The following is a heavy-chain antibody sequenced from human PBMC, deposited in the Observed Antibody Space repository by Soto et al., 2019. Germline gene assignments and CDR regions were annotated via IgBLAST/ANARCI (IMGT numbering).Heavy chain of an antibody. CDR3: ASADTLSPYSFDY. CDR1: GFTFSSYS. D-gene: IGHD3-9*01. J-gene: IGHJ4*02. V-gene: IGHV3-21*01. Sequence: EVQLVESGGGLVKPGGSLRLSCAASGFTFSSYSMNWVRQAPGKGLEWVSSISSSSSYIYYADSVKGRFTISRDNAKNSLYLQMNSLRAEDTPVYYCASADTLSPYSFDYWGQGTLVTVST. CDR2: ISSSSSYI.